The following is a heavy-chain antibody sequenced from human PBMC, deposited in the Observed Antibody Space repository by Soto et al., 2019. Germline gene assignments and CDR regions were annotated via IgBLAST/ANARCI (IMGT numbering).Heavy chain of an antibody. CDR2: INPSGGST. J-gene: IGHJ3*02. CDR3: ARAYYYDSSGYAPAFDI. Sequence: ASVKVSCKASGYTFTSYYMHWVRQAPGQGLEWMGIINPSGGSTSYAQKFQGRVTMTRDTSTSTVYMELSSLRSEDTAVYYCARAYYYDSSGYAPAFDIWGQGTKVTVSS. CDR1: GYTFTSYY. D-gene: IGHD3-22*01. V-gene: IGHV1-46*01.